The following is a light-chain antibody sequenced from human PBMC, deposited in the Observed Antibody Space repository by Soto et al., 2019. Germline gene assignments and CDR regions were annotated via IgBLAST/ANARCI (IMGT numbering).Light chain of an antibody. Sequence: DIQMTQSPSTLSASVGDRVTITCRASQSISSWLAGYQQKPGKAPKLLIYKASSLASGVPSRFSGSGSGTEFTLTISSLQPDDFATYYCQQYNSYSRTFGQGTKVEIK. CDR3: QQYNSYSRT. CDR1: QSISSW. CDR2: KAS. J-gene: IGKJ1*01. V-gene: IGKV1-5*03.